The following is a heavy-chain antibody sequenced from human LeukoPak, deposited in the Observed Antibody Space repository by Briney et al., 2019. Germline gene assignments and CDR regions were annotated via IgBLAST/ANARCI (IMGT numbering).Heavy chain of an antibody. CDR3: ARVGGGSGSSYAADAFDI. D-gene: IGHD1-26*01. V-gene: IGHV3-74*01. CDR2: IYNDGSST. CDR1: GLTFSNYW. J-gene: IGHJ3*02. Sequence: GGSLRLSCAVSGLTFSNYWMHWVRQAPGKGLVWVSRIYNDGSSTSYADSVKGRFTISRGNAKSTLYLQMNSLRAEDTAVYYCARVGGGSGSSYAADAFDIWGQGTMVTVSS.